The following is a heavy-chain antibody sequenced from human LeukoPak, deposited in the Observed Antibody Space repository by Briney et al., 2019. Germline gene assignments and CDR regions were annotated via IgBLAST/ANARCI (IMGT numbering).Heavy chain of an antibody. V-gene: IGHV3-21*01. J-gene: IGHJ4*02. CDR1: GFTFSSYS. CDR3: ARVGILTGYGSFDY. D-gene: IGHD3-9*01. CDR2: ISSSSSYI. Sequence: PGGSLRLSCAASGFTFSSYSMNWVRQAPGKGLEWVSSISSSSSYIYYADSVKGRFTISSDNAKTSLYLQMNSLRAEDTAVYYCARVGILTGYGSFDYWGQGTLVTVSS.